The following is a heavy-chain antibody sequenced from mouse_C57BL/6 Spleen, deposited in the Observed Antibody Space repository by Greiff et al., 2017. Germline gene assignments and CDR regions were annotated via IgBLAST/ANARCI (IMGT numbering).Heavy chain of an antibody. Sequence: QVQLQQPGAELVMPGASVKLSCKASGYTFTSYWMHWVKQRPGQGLEWIGKIDPSDSYTNYNQKFKGKSTLTVDKSSSTAYMQLSSLTSDDSAVYYCARSNDGYNLYFDVWGTGTTVTVSS. V-gene: IGHV1-69*01. CDR1: GYTFTSYW. D-gene: IGHD2-3*01. CDR3: ARSNDGYNLYFDV. CDR2: IDPSDSYT. J-gene: IGHJ1*03.